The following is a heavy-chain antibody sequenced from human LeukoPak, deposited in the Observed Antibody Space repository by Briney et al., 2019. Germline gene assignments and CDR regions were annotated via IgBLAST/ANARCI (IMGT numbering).Heavy chain of an antibody. CDR3: AKEQRIRHCSEGVCMEGYYFDY. J-gene: IGHJ4*02. V-gene: IGHV3-23*01. D-gene: IGHD2-8*01. CDR2: LSRGGGST. CDR1: GFPFNMFG. Sequence: GGSLRLSCTGSGFPFNMFGIHWVRQAPGQGLDWVSGLSRGGGSTNYADSVKGRFSISRDYSKNMVFLQMNSLRPEDTAVYYCAKEQRIRHCSEGVCMEGYYFDYWGQGSLVTVSS.